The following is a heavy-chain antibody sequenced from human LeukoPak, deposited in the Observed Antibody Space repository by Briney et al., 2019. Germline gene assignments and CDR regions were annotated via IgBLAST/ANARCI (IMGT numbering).Heavy chain of an antibody. Sequence: GGSLRLSRVASGFSFSDYYMCWIRQAPGARLEWVSYISSSGRTIYYADSVKGRFTISRDNPKNSLYLQMNSLRAEDTAVYYCARNTHYRSGWSSYWGQGTLVTVSS. CDR1: GFSFSDYY. D-gene: IGHD6-19*01. CDR3: ARNTHYRSGWSSY. V-gene: IGHV3-11*01. CDR2: ISSSGRTI. J-gene: IGHJ4*02.